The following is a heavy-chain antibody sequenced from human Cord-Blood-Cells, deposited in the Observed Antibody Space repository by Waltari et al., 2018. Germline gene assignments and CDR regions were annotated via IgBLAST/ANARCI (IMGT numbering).Heavy chain of an antibody. J-gene: IGHJ5*02. CDR2: IYYSGST. Sequence: QLQLQESGPGLVKPSETLSLTCTVSGGSISSSSYYSGWIRQPPGKGLEWIGSIYYSGSTYYNPSLKSRVTISVDTSKNQFSLKLSSVTAADTAVYYCARLTNQSKYRNTNWFDPWGQGTLVTVSS. V-gene: IGHV4-39*01. D-gene: IGHD3-16*02. CDR1: GGSISSSSYY. CDR3: ARLTNQSKYRNTNWFDP.